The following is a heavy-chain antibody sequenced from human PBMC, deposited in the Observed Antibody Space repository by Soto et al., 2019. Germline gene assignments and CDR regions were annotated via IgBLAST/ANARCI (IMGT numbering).Heavy chain of an antibody. CDR1: GLTFRTYG. CDR2: VYNDGETT. J-gene: IGHJ4*02. V-gene: IGHV3-74*03. Sequence: EVQLVESGGGLVQPGGSLRLSCAASGLTFRTYGVLWVRQAPGKGLVWVSRVYNDGETTMHAASVTGRFTISRDNAKNTVYLQMSGLRVEDTAMYYCEIRPGYSTGGDYWGQGTLVTVSS. CDR3: EIRPGYSTGGDY. D-gene: IGHD2-15*01.